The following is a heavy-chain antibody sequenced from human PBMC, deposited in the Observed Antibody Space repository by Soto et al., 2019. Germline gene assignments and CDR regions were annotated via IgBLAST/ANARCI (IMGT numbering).Heavy chain of an antibody. J-gene: IGHJ4*02. CDR1: GYTFTSYG. CDR2: ISAYNGNT. Sequence: ASVKVSCKASGYTFTSYGISWVRQAPGQGLEWMGWISAYNGNTNYAQKLQGRVTMTTDTSTSTAYMELRSLRSDDTGVIYRERDRDSSSWYYFDYRGQGTLVTVSS. CDR3: ERDRDSSSWYYFDY. V-gene: IGHV1-18*01. D-gene: IGHD6-13*01.